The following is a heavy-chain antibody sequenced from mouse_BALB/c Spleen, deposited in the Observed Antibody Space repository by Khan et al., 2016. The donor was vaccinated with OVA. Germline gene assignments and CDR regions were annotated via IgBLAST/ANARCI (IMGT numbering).Heavy chain of an antibody. D-gene: IGHD2-1*01. J-gene: IGHJ1*01. CDR1: GFTFSSFG. CDR3: ARSGGNFHGYLDV. V-gene: IGHV5-17*02. Sequence: EVQLVESGGGLVQPGGSRKLSCAASGFTFSSFGMHWVRQAPKKGLEWVAYISSGSSTIYYVDTVKGRFTISRDNPKNTLFLQMTSLRSEDTAMYYCARSGGNFHGYLDVWGAGTSVTVSS. CDR2: ISSGSSTI.